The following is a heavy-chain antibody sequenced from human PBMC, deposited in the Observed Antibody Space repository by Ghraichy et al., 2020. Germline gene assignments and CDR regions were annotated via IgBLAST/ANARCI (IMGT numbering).Heavy chain of an antibody. CDR3: ARGRYCSSTSCYTPRFRYFDL. CDR1: GGSFSGYY. Sequence: SETLSLTCAVYGGSFSGYYWSWIRQPPGKGLEWIGEIDHSGSTNYNPSLKSRVTISVDTSKNQFSLKLSSVTAADTAVYYCARGRYCSSTSCYTPRFRYFDLWGRGTLVTVSS. J-gene: IGHJ2*01. D-gene: IGHD2-2*02. V-gene: IGHV4-34*01. CDR2: IDHSGST.